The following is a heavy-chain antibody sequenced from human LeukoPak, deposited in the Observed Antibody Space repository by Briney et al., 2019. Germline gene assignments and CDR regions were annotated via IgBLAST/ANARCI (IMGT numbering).Heavy chain of an antibody. J-gene: IGHJ4*02. Sequence: GGSLRLSCEASGFMFVSYAMSWVRQAPGKGLEWVAVIWYDGSNKYYADSVKGRFTISRDNSKNTLYLQMNSLRAEDTAVYYCARVRESEWELDCWGQGTLVTVSS. CDR3: ARVRESEWELDC. CDR2: IWYDGSNK. D-gene: IGHD1-26*01. V-gene: IGHV3-33*08. CDR1: GFMFVSYA.